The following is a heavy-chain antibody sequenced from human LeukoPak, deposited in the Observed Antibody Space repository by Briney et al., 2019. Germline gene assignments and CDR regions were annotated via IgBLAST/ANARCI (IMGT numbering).Heavy chain of an antibody. D-gene: IGHD1-26*01. CDR1: GFTFSGYG. V-gene: IGHV3-23*01. Sequence: GGSLRLSCAASGFTFSGYGMSWVRQAPGKGLEWVSAITRSGVYTYYADSVKGRFTISRDNSKNTLYLQMKGLRAEDTAIYYCAKDQAVGAEFWFFDLWGRGTLITVSS. J-gene: IGHJ2*01. CDR3: AKDQAVGAEFWFFDL. CDR2: ITRSGVYT.